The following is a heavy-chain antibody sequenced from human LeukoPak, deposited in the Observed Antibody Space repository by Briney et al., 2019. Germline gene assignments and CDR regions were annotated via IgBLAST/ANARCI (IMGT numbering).Heavy chain of an antibody. J-gene: IGHJ1*01. CDR2: IKSKTDGGTT. D-gene: IGHD3-10*01. CDR1: GFTFSNAW. Sequence: GGSLRLSCAASGFTFSNAWVSWVRQAPGKGLEWVGRIKSKTDGGTTDYAAPVKGRFTISGDDSKNTLYLQMNSLKTEDTAVYYCTTDLRLWFGVGYFQHWGQGTLVTVSS. V-gene: IGHV3-15*01. CDR3: TTDLRLWFGVGYFQH.